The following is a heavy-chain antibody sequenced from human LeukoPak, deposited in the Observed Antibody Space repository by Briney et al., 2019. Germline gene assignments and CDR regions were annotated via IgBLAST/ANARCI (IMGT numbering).Heavy chain of an antibody. CDR1: GFIVSGDF. D-gene: IGHD2/OR15-2a*01. J-gene: IGHJ4*02. Sequence: GGSLRLSCAASGFIVSGDFMSWVRQAPGKGLEWVSVIYSDGSTYYADSVKGRFTISRDNSKNTLDLQMTGLRAEDTAVYYCAKSSRDIYLLAYWGQGTLVTVSS. V-gene: IGHV3-53*01. CDR3: AKSSRDIYLLAY. CDR2: IYSDGST.